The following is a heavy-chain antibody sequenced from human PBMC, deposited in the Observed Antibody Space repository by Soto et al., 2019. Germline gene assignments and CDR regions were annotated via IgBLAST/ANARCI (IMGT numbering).Heavy chain of an antibody. CDR1: GYTFTSHD. CDR3: ATGGNTWTLAY. V-gene: IGHV1-8*01. CDR2: MNPNNGNT. J-gene: IGHJ4*02. Sequence: QVQLVQSGAEVKKPGASVKVSCKASGYTFTSHDFNWVRQAAGEGLEWMGWMNPNNGNTYYAEKFRGRVTMTRNTSISTAYMELSSLRSDDAAVSYCATGGNTWTLAYWGQGTVVTVSS. D-gene: IGHD1-1*01.